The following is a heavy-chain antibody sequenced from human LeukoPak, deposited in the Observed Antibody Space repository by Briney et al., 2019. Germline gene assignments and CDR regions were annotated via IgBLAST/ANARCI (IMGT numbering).Heavy chain of an antibody. CDR1: GGTFSSYA. CDR2: IIPILGIA. V-gene: IGHV1-69*04. CDR3: ARDNITMIVWDV. D-gene: IGHD3-22*01. Sequence: ASVKVSCKASGGTFSSYAISWVRQAPGQGLGWMGRIIPILGIANYAQKFQGRVTITADKSTSTAYMELSSLRSEDTAVYYCARDNITMIVWDVWGQGTTVTVSS. J-gene: IGHJ6*02.